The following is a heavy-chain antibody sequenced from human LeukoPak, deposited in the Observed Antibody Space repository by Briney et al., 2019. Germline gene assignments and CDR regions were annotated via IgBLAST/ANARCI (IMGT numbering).Heavy chain of an antibody. CDR1: GGSISSGGYY. D-gene: IGHD5/OR15-5a*01. Sequence: SQTLSLTCTVSGGSISSGGYYWSWIRQHPGKGLEWIGYIYYSGSTYYNPSLKSRVTISVDTSKNQFSLKLSSVTAADTAVYYCARVQSVARVFDIWGQGTMVTVSS. CDR3: ARVQSVARVFDI. J-gene: IGHJ3*02. V-gene: IGHV4-31*03. CDR2: IYYSGST.